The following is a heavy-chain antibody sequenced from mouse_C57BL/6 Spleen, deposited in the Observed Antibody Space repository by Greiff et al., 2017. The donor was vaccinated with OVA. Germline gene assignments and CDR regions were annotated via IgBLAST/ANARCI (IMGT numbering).Heavy chain of an antibody. CDR2: IDPETGGT. CDR3: TRGLNFDY. CDR1: GYTFTDYE. Sequence: VKLQESGAELVRPGASVTLSCKASGYTFTDYEMHWVKQTPVHGLEWIGAIDPETGGTAYNQKFKGKAILTADKSSSTAYMELRSLTSEDSAVYYCTRGLNFDYWGQGTTLTVSS. D-gene: IGHD3-1*01. J-gene: IGHJ2*01. V-gene: IGHV1-15*01.